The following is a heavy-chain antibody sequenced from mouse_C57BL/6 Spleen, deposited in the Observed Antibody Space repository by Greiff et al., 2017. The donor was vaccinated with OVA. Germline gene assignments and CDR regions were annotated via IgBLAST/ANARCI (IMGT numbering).Heavy chain of an antibody. Sequence: VQLQQSGPELVKPGASVKIPCKASGYTFTDYNMDWVKQSHGKSLEWIGDINPNNGGTIYNQKFKGKATLTVDKSSSTAYMSLRSLTSEDTAVYYCARATKVVEADFDYWGQGTTRTVSS. CDR2: INPNNGGT. D-gene: IGHD1-1*01. CDR1: GYTFTDYN. V-gene: IGHV1-18*01. CDR3: ARATKVVEADFDY. J-gene: IGHJ2*01.